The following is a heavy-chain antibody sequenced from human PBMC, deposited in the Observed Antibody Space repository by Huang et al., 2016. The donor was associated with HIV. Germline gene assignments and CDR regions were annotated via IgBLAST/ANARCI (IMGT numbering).Heavy chain of an antibody. CDR2: IIPICGTA. J-gene: IGHJ4*02. D-gene: IGHD3-22*01. CDR3: ARARGYYDSSVSYYFDY. V-gene: IGHV1-69*13. Sequence: QVQLVQSGAEVKKPGSSVKVSCKASGGTFSSYAISWVRQGPGQGLGWMGGIIPICGTANYAQKFQGRVTITADESTSTAYMELSSLRSEDTAVYYCARARGYYDSSVSYYFDYWGQGTLVTVSS. CDR1: GGTFSSYA.